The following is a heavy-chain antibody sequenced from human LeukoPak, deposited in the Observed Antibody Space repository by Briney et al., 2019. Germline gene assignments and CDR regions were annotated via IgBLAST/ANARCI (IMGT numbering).Heavy chain of an antibody. V-gene: IGHV3-33*01. J-gene: IGHJ5*02. CDR1: GFTFSSYG. Sequence: AGGSLRLSCAASGFTFSSYGMHWVRQAPGEGLEWVAVIWYDGSNKYYADSVKGRFTISRDNSKNTLYLQMNSLRAEDTAVYYCAREAVGYSSGRRWFDPWGQGTLVTVSS. D-gene: IGHD6-19*01. CDR3: AREAVGYSSGRRWFDP. CDR2: IWYDGSNK.